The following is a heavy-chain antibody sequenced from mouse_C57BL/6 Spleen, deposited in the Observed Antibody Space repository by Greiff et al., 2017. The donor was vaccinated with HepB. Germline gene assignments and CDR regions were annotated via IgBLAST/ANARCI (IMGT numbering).Heavy chain of an antibody. CDR1: GYTFTSYR. V-gene: IGHV1-64*01. Sequence: QVQLQQSGAELVKPGASVKLSCKASGYTFTSYRMHWVKQRPGQGLEWIGMIHPNSGSTNYNEKFKSKATLTVDKSSSTAYMQLSSLTSEDSAVYYCARDGYSYAMDYWGQGTSVTVSS. CDR2: IHPNSGST. D-gene: IGHD2-3*01. CDR3: ARDGYSYAMDY. J-gene: IGHJ4*01.